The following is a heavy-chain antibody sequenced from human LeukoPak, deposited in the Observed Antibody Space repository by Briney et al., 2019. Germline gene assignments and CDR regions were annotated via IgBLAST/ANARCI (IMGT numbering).Heavy chain of an antibody. Sequence: MASETLSLTCTVSGGSISSGDYYWSWIRQPPGKGLEWIGYIYYSGSTYYNPSLKSRVTISLDTSKNQFSLKLSSVTAADTAVYYCARDHLDWGSDYWGQGTLVTVSS. D-gene: IGHD7-27*01. CDR1: GGSISSGDYY. V-gene: IGHV4-30-4*01. CDR3: ARDHLDWGSDY. CDR2: IYYSGST. J-gene: IGHJ4*02.